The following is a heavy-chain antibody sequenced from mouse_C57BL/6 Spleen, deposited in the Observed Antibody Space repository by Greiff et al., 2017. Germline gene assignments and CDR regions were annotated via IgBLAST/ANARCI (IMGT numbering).Heavy chain of an antibody. CDR2: IHPNSGST. J-gene: IGHJ2*01. Sequence: VQLQQPGAELVKPGASVKLSCKASGYTFTSYWMHWVKQRPGQGLEWIGMIHPNSGSTNYNEKFKSKATLTVDKSSSTAYMQLSSLTSEDSAVYYCEGLGDYGSSFDYWGQGTTLTVSS. V-gene: IGHV1-64*01. D-gene: IGHD1-1*01. CDR1: GYTFTSYW. CDR3: EGLGDYGSSFDY.